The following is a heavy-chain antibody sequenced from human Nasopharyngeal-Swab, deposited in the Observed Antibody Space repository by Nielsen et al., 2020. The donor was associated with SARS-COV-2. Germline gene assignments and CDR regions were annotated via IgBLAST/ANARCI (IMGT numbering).Heavy chain of an antibody. Sequence: WVRQAPGQGLEWMGGIIPIFGTANYAQKFQGRVTITADESTSTAYMELSSLRSEDTAVYYCAGDEGNYDSSGYYYAGYYGMDVWGQGTTVTVSS. D-gene: IGHD3-22*01. V-gene: IGHV1-69*01. CDR2: IIPIFGTA. J-gene: IGHJ6*02. CDR3: AGDEGNYDSSGYYYAGYYGMDV.